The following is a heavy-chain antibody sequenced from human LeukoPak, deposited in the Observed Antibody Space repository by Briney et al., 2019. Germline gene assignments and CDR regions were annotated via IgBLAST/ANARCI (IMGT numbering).Heavy chain of an antibody. CDR1: GISISDNY. V-gene: IGHV3-11*01. D-gene: IGHD4/OR15-4a*01. Sequence: AGGSLRLSCEASGISISDNYMSWIRQAPGKGLEWVSYISYGGRIVYSADSVKGRFTISRDNAKNSLYLQMNSLRAEDTAVYYCARRRLSDYYYYMDVWGKGTTVTISS. CDR2: ISYGGRIV. J-gene: IGHJ6*03. CDR3: ARRRLSDYYYYMDV.